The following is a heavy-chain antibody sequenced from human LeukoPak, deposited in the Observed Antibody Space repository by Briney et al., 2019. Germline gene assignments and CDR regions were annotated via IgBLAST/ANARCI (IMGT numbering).Heavy chain of an antibody. CDR2: IYYSGST. J-gene: IGHJ4*02. D-gene: IGHD5-24*01. CDR1: GGSISSYY. V-gene: IGHV4-59*01. CDR3: ARVETRDGYNYGYFDY. Sequence: SETLSLTCTVSGGSISSYYWSWIRQPPGKGLELIGYIYYSGSTNYNPSLKSRVTISVDTSKNQFSLKLSSVTAADTAVYYCARVETRDGYNYGYFDYWGQGTLVTVSS.